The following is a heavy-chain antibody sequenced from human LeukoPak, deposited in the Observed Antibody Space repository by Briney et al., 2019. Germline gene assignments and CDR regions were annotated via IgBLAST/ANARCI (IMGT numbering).Heavy chain of an antibody. CDR1: GYTFTSYD. J-gene: IGHJ3*02. D-gene: IGHD3-10*01. Sequence: ASVKVSCKASGYTFTSYDINWVRQATGQGLEWMGWMNPNSGNTGYAQKFQGRVTMTRNTSISTAYMELSSLRSEDTAAYYCARGGLVGSGSYYKTFAFDSWGQGTILSASS. V-gene: IGHV1-8*01. CDR3: ARGGLVGSGSYYKTFAFDS. CDR2: MNPNSGNT.